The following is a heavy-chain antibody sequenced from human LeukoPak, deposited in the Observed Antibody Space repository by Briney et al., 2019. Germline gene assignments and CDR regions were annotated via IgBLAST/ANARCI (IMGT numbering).Heavy chain of an antibody. D-gene: IGHD2-21*02. J-gene: IGHJ3*02. CDR3: ARPLVLGTAVGAFDI. CDR2: MYPGHSDT. CDR1: GYTFTSYY. Sequence: GESLKISCKVSGYTFTSYYIAWVRQMPGKGLEWMAIMYPGHSDTRYSPSFQGQVTISADKSISTAYLQWSSLQASDTAIYYCARPLVLGTAVGAFDIWGQGTLVTVSS. V-gene: IGHV5-51*01.